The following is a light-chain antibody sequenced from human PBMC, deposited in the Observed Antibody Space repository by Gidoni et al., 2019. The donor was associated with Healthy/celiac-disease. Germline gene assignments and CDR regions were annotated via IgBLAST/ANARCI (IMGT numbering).Light chain of an antibody. CDR3: MQALQTPYVH. CDR1: QSLLHSNGYNY. CDR2: LGS. V-gene: IGKV2-28*01. J-gene: IGKJ2*01. Sequence: DIVMTQSPLSLPVTPGEPASISCRSSQSLLHSNGYNYLDWYLQKPGQSPQLLIYLGSNRASGVPDRFSGSGSGTDFTLKISRVEAEDVGVYYCMQALQTPYVHFGQGTKLEIK.